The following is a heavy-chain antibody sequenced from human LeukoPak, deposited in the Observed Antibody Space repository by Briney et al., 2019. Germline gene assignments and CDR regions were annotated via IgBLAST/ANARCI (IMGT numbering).Heavy chain of an antibody. D-gene: IGHD3-10*01. Sequence: SETLSLTCTVSGGSIKSHFWSWVRQPPGKGLEWIGYIYYSGSTNYNPSLKSRVTISVDTSKNQFSLKLSSVTAADTAVYYCARGTITMVRGVITWYFDYWGQGTLVTVSS. CDR1: GGSIKSHF. CDR3: ARGTITMVRGVITWYFDY. V-gene: IGHV4-59*11. J-gene: IGHJ4*02. CDR2: IYYSGST.